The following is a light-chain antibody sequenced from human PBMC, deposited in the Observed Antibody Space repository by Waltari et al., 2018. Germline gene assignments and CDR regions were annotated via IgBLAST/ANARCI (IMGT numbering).Light chain of an antibody. V-gene: IGKV2-29*02. J-gene: IGKJ5*01. Sequence: IVMTQTPLSLSLTPGQSASISCKYSQSPLHTDGKTYLHWYLQKPGQPPQLLMYEVSRRFTGVPERFSGSGSGTDFTLTIRRVEADDVGIYYCMQGIHLISFGQGTRLEIK. CDR2: EVS. CDR3: MQGIHLIS. CDR1: QSPLHTDGKTY.